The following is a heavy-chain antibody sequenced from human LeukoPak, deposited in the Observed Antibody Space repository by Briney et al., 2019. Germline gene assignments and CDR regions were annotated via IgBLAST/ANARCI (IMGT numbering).Heavy chain of an antibody. CDR2: INHSGST. CDR1: GGSFSGYY. Sequence: SETLSLTCAVYGGSFSGYYWSWIRQPPGKGLEWIGEINHSGSTNYNPSLKSRVTISVDTSQNHFSLRLSSVTAADTALYFCASGRVDVWSGYNYMDFWGKGTTVTVSS. D-gene: IGHD3-3*01. CDR3: ASGRVDVWSGYNYMDF. J-gene: IGHJ6*03. V-gene: IGHV4-34*01.